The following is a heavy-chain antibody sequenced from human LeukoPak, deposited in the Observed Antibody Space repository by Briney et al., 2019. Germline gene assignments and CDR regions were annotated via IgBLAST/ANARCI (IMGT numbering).Heavy chain of an antibody. V-gene: IGHV3-7*01. Sequence: GGSLRLSCAASGFTFSSYWMSWVRQAPGEGLEWVANIQQDGSKKYYVDSVKGRFTISRDNAKNSLYLQMNSLRAEDTAVYYCARDTPLDMSSSGKFDYWGQGTLVSVSS. CDR3: ARDTPLDMSSSGKFDY. CDR2: IQQDGSKK. D-gene: IGHD6-6*01. J-gene: IGHJ4*02. CDR1: GFTFSSYW.